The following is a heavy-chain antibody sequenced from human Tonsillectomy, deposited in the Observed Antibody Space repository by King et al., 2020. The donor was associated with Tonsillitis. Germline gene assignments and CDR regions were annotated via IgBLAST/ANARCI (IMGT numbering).Heavy chain of an antibody. CDR3: ARGGARDDLRVHWFDP. CDR2: IYYTGST. J-gene: IGHJ5*02. D-gene: IGHD3-3*01. V-gene: IGHV4-59*01. CDR1: GGSISSYY. Sequence: VQLQESGPGLVKPSETLSLTCTVSGGSISSYYWSWIRQPPGKGLEWIGYIYYTGSTNYNPSLKSRVTISVDTSKNQFSLNLSSVTAADTAVYYCARGGARDDLRVHWFDPWGQGTLVTVSS.